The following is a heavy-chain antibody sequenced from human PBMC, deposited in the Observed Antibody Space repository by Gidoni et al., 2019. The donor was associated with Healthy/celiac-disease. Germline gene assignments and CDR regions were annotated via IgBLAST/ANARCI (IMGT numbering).Heavy chain of an antibody. CDR1: GASFSGYY. D-gene: IGHD6-25*01. Sequence: QVQLQQRGAGLLKPSETLSLTCAVYGASFSGYYWSCIRQPPVKGLEWIGEINHSGSTNYNQSRKSRVTISVDTPKSQFSLKLSAVTAADTAVYYCARVSAAAGKRGWFDPWGQGTLVTVSS. CDR3: ARVSAAAGKRGWFDP. J-gene: IGHJ5*02. CDR2: INHSGST. V-gene: IGHV4-34*01.